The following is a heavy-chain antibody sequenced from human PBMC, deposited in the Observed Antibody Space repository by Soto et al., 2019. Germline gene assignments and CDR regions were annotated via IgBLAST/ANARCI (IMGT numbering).Heavy chain of an antibody. Sequence: GGSLRLSCAASGFTFSSYGMHWVRQAPGKGLEWVAVISYDGSNKYYADSVKGRFTISRDNSKNTLYLQMNSLRAEDTAVYYCAKSDSEQWTPRTPVGEYFQHWGQGTLVTVSS. CDR1: GFTFSSYG. V-gene: IGHV3-30*18. CDR2: ISYDGSNK. J-gene: IGHJ1*01. CDR3: AKSDSEQWTPRTPVGEYFQH. D-gene: IGHD6-19*01.